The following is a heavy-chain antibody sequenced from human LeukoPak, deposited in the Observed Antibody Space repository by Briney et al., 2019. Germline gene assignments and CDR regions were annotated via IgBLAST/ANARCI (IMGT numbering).Heavy chain of an antibody. J-gene: IGHJ4*02. V-gene: IGHV2-5*02. Sequence: TLSLTCTVSGGSITSSSYYWVWIRQPPGKALEWLALIYWDDDKRYSPSLKSRLTITKDTSKNQVVLTMTNMDPVDTATYYCTHSLCNGGSCYSGFDYWGQGTLVTVSS. D-gene: IGHD2-15*01. CDR2: IYWDDDK. CDR3: THSLCNGGSCYSGFDY. CDR1: GGSITSSSYY.